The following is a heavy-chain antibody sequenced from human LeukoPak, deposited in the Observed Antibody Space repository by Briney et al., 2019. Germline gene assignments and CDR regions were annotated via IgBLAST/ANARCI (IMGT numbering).Heavy chain of an antibody. CDR2: ISSSSTYI. CDR3: ARDYGSGNYFLYFDS. J-gene: IGHJ4*02. D-gene: IGHD3-10*01. CDR1: GFTFVSYT. V-gene: IGHV3-21*01. Sequence: GGSLRLSCAASGFTFVSYTMNWVRQAPGKGLEWDSSISSSSTYIYYADSVKGRFTISRDNAKNSLSLQMNSLRAEDTAVYYCARDYGSGNYFLYFDSWGQGTLVTVSS.